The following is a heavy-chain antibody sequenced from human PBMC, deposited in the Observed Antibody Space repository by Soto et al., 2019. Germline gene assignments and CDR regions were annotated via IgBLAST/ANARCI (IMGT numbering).Heavy chain of an antibody. CDR3: TRGYCSVGSCAFDI. J-gene: IGHJ3*02. CDR2: ITWNGVNT. D-gene: IGHD2-15*01. V-gene: IGHV3-9*01. CDR1: GFTFDDYA. Sequence: EEQLVESGGALVQPGRSLRLSCAASGFTFDDYAMHWVRQVPGKGLESVSFITWNGVNTAYADSIRGRFTISRDNAKNSLYLQMNSLSAEDTAFYYCTRGYCSVGSCAFDIWGQGTMVAVSS.